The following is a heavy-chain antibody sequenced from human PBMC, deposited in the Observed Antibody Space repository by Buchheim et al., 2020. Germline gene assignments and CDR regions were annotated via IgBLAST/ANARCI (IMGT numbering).Heavy chain of an antibody. CDR3: AAIVLMVYAQIDY. CDR1: GGSISSSSYY. CDR2: IYYSGST. D-gene: IGHD2-8*01. J-gene: IGHJ4*02. V-gene: IGHV4-39*07. Sequence: QLQLQESGPGLVKPSETLSLTCTVSGGSISSSSYYWGWIRQPPGKGLEWIGSIYYSGSTYYNPSLKSRFPISVDTSKNQFSLKLSSVTVADTAVYYCAAIVLMVYAQIDYWGQGTL.